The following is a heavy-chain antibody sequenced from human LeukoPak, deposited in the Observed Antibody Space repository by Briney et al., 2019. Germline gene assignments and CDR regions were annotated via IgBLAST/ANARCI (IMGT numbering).Heavy chain of an antibody. CDR1: GFTVRYNY. J-gene: IGHJ4*02. CDR2: ISGSGGST. V-gene: IGHV3-23*01. Sequence: GGSLRLSCAASGFTVRYNYMMWVRQTPGKGLEWVSAISGSGGSTYYADSVKGRFTISRDNSKNTLYLQMNSLRAEDTAVYYCAKVSPYSSSWPFDYWGQGTLVTVSS. CDR3: AKVSPYSSSWPFDY. D-gene: IGHD6-13*01.